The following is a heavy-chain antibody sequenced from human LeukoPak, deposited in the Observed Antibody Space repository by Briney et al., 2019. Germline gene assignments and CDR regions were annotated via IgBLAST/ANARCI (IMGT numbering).Heavy chain of an antibody. Sequence: PSQTLSLTCAVSGGSISSGHSSWNWFRQPPGTGLEWIGYIYHSGSTYYNPSLKSRVAISVDRSKNQFSLKLRSVTAADTALYYCARGGTAFDIWGQGTMVIVSS. CDR1: GGSISSGHSS. D-gene: IGHD1-26*01. J-gene: IGHJ3*02. CDR3: ARGGTAFDI. V-gene: IGHV4-30-2*01. CDR2: IYHSGST.